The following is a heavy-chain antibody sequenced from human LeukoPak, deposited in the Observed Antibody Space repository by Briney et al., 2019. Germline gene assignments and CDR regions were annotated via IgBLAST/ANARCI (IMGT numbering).Heavy chain of an antibody. Sequence: PSETLSLTCTVSGDPISRYYWSWIRQPPGKALEWIGYIYYSGSTNYHPSLKSRVTISLDTSKNHSSLTLSSVTAADTAVYYCARRGRIAARPYYYYMDVWGKGTTVTVSS. D-gene: IGHD6-6*01. V-gene: IGHV4-59*01. CDR1: GDPISRYY. CDR2: IYYSGST. CDR3: ARRGRIAARPYYYYMDV. J-gene: IGHJ6*03.